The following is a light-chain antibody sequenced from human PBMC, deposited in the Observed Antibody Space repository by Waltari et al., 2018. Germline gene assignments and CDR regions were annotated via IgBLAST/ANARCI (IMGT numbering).Light chain of an antibody. CDR3: CAYAGSSTWV. J-gene: IGLJ2*01. CDR2: DVS. V-gene: IGLV2-23*02. Sequence: QSALTQPASVSGSPGQSIPISCTGTSSDVGGYNYVSWYQQHPGKAPKLLSYDVSKRPSGFSNRFAGSKSGNTASLTISGLQAEDEANYYCCAYAGSSTWVFGGGTKLTVL. CDR1: SSDVGGYNY.